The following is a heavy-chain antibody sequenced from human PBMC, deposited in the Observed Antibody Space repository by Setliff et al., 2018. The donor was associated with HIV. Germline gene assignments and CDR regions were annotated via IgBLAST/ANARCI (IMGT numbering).Heavy chain of an antibody. D-gene: IGHD3-10*01. V-gene: IGHV4-39*07. CDR3: ERSGPVWFGEPPYYFDS. CDR1: GGSISSGVFY. Sequence: SETLSLTCTVPGGSISSGVFYWTWIRQHPGKGLEWIGSIDYSGNTYYNPSLKSRITISVDTSKNQCSLKRSSVTAADTAVYYCERSGPVWFGEPPYYFDSWGLGTLVTVSS. CDR2: IDYSGNT. J-gene: IGHJ4*02.